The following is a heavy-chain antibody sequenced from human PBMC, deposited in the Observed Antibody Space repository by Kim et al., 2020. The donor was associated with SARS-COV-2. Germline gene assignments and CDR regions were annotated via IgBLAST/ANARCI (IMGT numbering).Heavy chain of an antibody. CDR2: IKSKTDGGTT. Sequence: GGSLRLSCAASGFTFSNAWMSWVRQAPGKGLEWVGRIKSKTDGGTTDYAAPVKGRFTISRDDSKNTLYLQMNSLKTEDTAVYYCTTGDTVVRGYFDYWGQGTLVTVSS. V-gene: IGHV3-15*01. CDR1: GFTFSNAW. J-gene: IGHJ4*02. D-gene: IGHD2-15*01. CDR3: TTGDTVVRGYFDY.